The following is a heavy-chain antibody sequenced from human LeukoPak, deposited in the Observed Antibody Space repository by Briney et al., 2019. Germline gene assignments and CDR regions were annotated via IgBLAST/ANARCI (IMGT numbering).Heavy chain of an antibody. V-gene: IGHV3-23*01. CDR2: ISGSGGGT. J-gene: IGHJ4*02. CDR3: AKPKRVYDISTGFDY. Sequence: PGGSLRLSCAASGFTFSSYAMSWVRQAPGKGLEWVSAISGSGGGTYYADSVKGRFTISRDNSKNTMYLQMNSLRAEDTAVYYCAKPKRVYDISTGFDYWGQGTLVTVSS. CDR1: GFTFSSYA. D-gene: IGHD3-9*01.